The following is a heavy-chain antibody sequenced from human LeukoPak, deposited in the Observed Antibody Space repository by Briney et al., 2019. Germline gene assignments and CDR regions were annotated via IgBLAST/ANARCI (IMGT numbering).Heavy chain of an antibody. CDR3: ARDRYNWNDLLSQKAFDI. CDR2: ISAYNGNT. CDR1: GYTFTSYG. J-gene: IGHJ3*02. D-gene: IGHD1-20*01. Sequence: ASVKVSCKASGYTFTSYGISWVRQAPGQGLEWVGWISAYNGNTNYAQKLQGRVTMTTDTSTSTAYMELRSLRSDDTAVYYCARDRYNWNDLLSQKAFDIWGQGTMVTVSS. V-gene: IGHV1-18*01.